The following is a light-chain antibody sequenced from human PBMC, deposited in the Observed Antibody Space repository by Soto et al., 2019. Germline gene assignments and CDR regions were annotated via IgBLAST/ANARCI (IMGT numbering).Light chain of an antibody. CDR3: NSYTGSSTYV. Sequence: GSPGQSVAISCTGTSSDVGSYNRVSWYQQPPGAAPKLMIYEVSNRPSGVPDRFSGSKSGNTASLTISGLQAEDEADYYCNSYTGSSTYVFGTGTKVTVL. CDR1: SSDVGSYNR. CDR2: EVS. J-gene: IGLJ1*01. V-gene: IGLV2-18*02.